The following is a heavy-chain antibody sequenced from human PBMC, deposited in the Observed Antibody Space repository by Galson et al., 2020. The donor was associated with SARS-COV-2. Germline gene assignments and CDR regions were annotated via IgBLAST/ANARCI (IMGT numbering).Heavy chain of an antibody. D-gene: IGHD1-1*01. V-gene: IGHV3-11*04. Sequence: GESLKISCAASGFTFSNSYLSWIRQAPGKGLEWVSFISRHGDTIYYASSVKGRFTISRDNPKNLLFLQMNSLRAEDTAVYYCAKALDGQNFFDLWGRGTLVTVSS. CDR1: GFTFSNSY. CDR2: ISRHGDTI. J-gene: IGHJ2*01. CDR3: AKALDGQNFFDL.